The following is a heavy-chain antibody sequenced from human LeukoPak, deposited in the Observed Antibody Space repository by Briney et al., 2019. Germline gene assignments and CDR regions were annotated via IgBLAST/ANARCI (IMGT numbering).Heavy chain of an antibody. CDR1: GGSISSYY. CDR2: IYYSGST. CDR3: AREDYGSGSSLDY. V-gene: IGHV4-59*01. J-gene: IGHJ4*02. Sequence: SETLSLTCTVSGGSISSYYWSWIRQPPGKGLEWIGYIYYSGSTNYNPSLKSRVTISVDTSKNQFSLKLSSVTAADTAVYYCAREDYGSGSSLDYWGQGTLVTVS. D-gene: IGHD3-10*01.